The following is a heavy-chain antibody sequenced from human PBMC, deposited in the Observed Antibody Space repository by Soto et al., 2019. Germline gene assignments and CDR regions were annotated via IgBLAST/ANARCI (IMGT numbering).Heavy chain of an antibody. CDR2: ISHSGNT. CDR3: ARGRKVSSSSWYVD. V-gene: IGHV4-34*01. Sequence: QVQLQQWGAGLLRPSETLSLSCDVYGGSLGDYYWSWIRQPPGKGLEWIVEISHSGNTNYNPSLKSRVIILIDTSKNQFSLKLSFVTAADTAVYYCARGRKVSSSSWYVDWGQGTLVTVSS. D-gene: IGHD6-13*01. J-gene: IGHJ4*02. CDR1: GGSLGDYY.